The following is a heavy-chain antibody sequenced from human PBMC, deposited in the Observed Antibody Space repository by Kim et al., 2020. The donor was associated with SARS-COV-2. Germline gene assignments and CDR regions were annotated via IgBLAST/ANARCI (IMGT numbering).Heavy chain of an antibody. J-gene: IGHJ6*01. CDR2: INHSGST. Sequence: SETLSLTCAVYGGSFSGYYWSWIRQPPGKGLEWIGEINHSGSTNYNPSLKSRVTISVDTSKNQFSLKLSSVTAADTAVSYCARAVYTMIVVVISPYYYYG. D-gene: IGHD3-22*01. CDR3: ARAVYTMIVVVISPYYYYG. CDR1: GGSFSGYY. V-gene: IGHV4-34*01.